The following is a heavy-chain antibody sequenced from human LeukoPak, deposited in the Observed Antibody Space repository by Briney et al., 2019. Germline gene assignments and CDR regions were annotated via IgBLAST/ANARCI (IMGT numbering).Heavy chain of an antibody. Sequence: PGGSLRLSCAASGFTFDDYGMSWVRQAPGKGLELVSGINWNGGSTGYADSVKGRFTISRDNAKNSPYLQMNSLRAEDTALYYCARSPLLCSSTSCYTGAFDIWGQGTMVAVSS. V-gene: IGHV3-20*04. CDR1: GFTFDDYG. D-gene: IGHD2-2*02. CDR3: ARSPLLCSSTSCYTGAFDI. J-gene: IGHJ3*02. CDR2: INWNGGST.